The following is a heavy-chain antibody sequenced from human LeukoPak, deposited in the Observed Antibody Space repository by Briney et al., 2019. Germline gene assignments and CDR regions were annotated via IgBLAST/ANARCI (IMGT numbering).Heavy chain of an antibody. CDR2: IYPYDSDT. Sequence: GESLKISCQASGYSFTSYWIGWVRQTPGKGLEWMGIIYPYDSDTRYSPSFQGHVTISVDKSISTAYLQWSSLKASGSGMYYCARSPVVSARHFFDFWGQGTLVTVSS. V-gene: IGHV5-51*01. CDR1: GYSFTSYW. D-gene: IGHD2-21*02. CDR3: ARSPVVSARHFFDF. J-gene: IGHJ4*02.